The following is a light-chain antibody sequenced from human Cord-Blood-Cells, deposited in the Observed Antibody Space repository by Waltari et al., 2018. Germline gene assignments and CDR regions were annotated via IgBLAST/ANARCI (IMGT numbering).Light chain of an antibody. CDR2: WAS. Sequence: IVMTHSPDSLPVSVSERATITCKSSQSVLYSPNNKDYLAWDQQKPEQPPKLLIYWASTREYGVPDRVRGSGSGTEFTLTIRSLQAEDVAVYYCQQYNRTPYTFGQGTKREIK. CDR3: QQYNRTPYT. CDR1: QSVLYSPNNKDY. J-gene: IGKJ2*01. V-gene: IGKV4-1*01.